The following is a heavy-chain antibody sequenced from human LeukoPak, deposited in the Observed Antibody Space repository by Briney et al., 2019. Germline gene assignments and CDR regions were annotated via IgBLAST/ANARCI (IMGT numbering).Heavy chain of an antibody. J-gene: IGHJ5*02. CDR2: ISSSGSTI. D-gene: IGHD6-19*01. Sequence: GSLRLSCAASGFTFSSYEMNWVRQAPGKGLEWVSYISSSGSTIYYADSVKGRFTISRDNAKNSLYLQMNSLRAEDTAVYYCARKYSSGWYPNWFDPWGQGTLVTVSS. V-gene: IGHV3-48*03. CDR1: GFTFSSYE. CDR3: ARKYSSGWYPNWFDP.